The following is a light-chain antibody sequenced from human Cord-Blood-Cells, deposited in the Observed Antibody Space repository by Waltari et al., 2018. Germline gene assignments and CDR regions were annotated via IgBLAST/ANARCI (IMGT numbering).Light chain of an antibody. J-gene: IGLJ1*01. CDR1: SSDVGGYNY. Sequence: QSALTQPRSVSGSPGQSVTISCTGTSSDVGGYNYVSWYQQHPGKAPKLMIYDVSKRPSGVPDRFSGSNAGYAASLTICGRQADDEADYYCWSYAGSYTFVFGTGTKLTVL. V-gene: IGLV2-11*01. CDR3: WSYAGSYTFV. CDR2: DVS.